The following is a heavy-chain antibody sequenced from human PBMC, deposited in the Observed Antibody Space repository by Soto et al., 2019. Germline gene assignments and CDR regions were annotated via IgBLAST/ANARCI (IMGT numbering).Heavy chain of an antibody. J-gene: IGHJ5*02. Sequence: GGSLRLSCAASGFTFSSYWMHWVRQAPGKGLVWVSRINSDGSSTSYADSVKGRFTISRDNAKNTLYLQMNSLRAEDTAVYYCARDSSSWLASVQNWFDPWGQGTLVTVSS. CDR1: GFTFSSYW. V-gene: IGHV3-74*01. CDR3: ARDSSSWLASVQNWFDP. D-gene: IGHD6-13*01. CDR2: INSDGSST.